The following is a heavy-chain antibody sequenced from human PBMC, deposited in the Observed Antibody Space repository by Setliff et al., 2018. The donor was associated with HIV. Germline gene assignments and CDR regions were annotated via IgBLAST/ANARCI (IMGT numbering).Heavy chain of an antibody. CDR3: ARAMGSSGYYEAWYYYGMDV. CDR1: GGSIRSSTYY. D-gene: IGHD3-22*01. Sequence: PSETLSLTCTVSGGSIRSSTYYWGWIRQPPGKGLEWIGTVYYSGSTYYNPSLKSRITTSVDTSKNQFSLKLSSVTAADTAVYYCARAMGSSGYYEAWYYYGMDVWGQGTTVTVSS. J-gene: IGHJ6*02. V-gene: IGHV4-39*07. CDR2: VYYSGST.